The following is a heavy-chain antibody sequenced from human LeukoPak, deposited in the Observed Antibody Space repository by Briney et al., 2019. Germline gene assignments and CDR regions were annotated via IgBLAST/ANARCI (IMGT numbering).Heavy chain of an antibody. CDR3: AKAAGGATSLFDY. CDR1: GFAFSSYD. CDR2: ISDDGSNK. J-gene: IGHJ4*02. D-gene: IGHD1-26*01. V-gene: IGHV3-30*18. Sequence: GGSLRLSCAASGFAFSSYDMHWVRQAPGKGLEWVAVISDDGSNKYYADSVKGRFTISRDNSKNTLCLQMNSLRAEDTAVYYCAKAAGGATSLFDYWGQGTLVTVSS.